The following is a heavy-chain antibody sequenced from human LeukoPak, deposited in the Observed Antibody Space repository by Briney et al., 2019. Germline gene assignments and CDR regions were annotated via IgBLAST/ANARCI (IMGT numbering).Heavy chain of an antibody. CDR3: AKAPAAAGNKGLPHDY. V-gene: IGHV3-30*18. J-gene: IGHJ4*02. D-gene: IGHD6-13*01. Sequence: RRSLRLSCAASGFTFSSYGMHWVRQAPGKGLEWVAVISYEGSNKYYADSVKGRFTISRDNSKNTLYLQMNSLRAEDTAVYYCAKAPAAAGNKGLPHDYWGQGTLVTGSS. CDR1: GFTFSSYG. CDR2: ISYEGSNK.